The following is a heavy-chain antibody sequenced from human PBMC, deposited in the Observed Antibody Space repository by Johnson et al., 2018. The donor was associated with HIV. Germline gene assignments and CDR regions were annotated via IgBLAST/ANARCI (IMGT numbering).Heavy chain of an antibody. CDR3: ARALLIAARPVGAFDI. D-gene: IGHD6-6*01. Sequence: VHLVESGGGLVQPGGSLRLSCAASGFTVSSNYMSWVRQAPGKGLEWVSVIYSGGRTYYTDSVKGRFTISRDTAKNTLYLQMNSLRVEDTAVYYCARALLIAARPVGAFDIWGQGTMVTVSS. CDR2: IYSGGRT. V-gene: IGHV3-66*01. CDR1: GFTVSSNY. J-gene: IGHJ3*02.